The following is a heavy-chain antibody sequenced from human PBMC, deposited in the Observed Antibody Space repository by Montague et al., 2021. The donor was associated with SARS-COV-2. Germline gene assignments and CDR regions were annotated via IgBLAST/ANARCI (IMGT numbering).Heavy chain of an antibody. CDR3: ARVADYDVLTGFVTEGFDY. CDR2: ITYSGST. V-gene: IGHV4-34*01. CDR1: GGSFSGYC. D-gene: IGHD3-9*01. Sequence: SETLSLTCAVYGGSFSGYCWTWIRQPPGKGLEWIEEITYSGSTNYNPSLKSRVTVSVDTSKNQFSLNLRSVTAADTAIYYCARVADYDVLTGFVTEGFDYWGQGTLVTVSS. J-gene: IGHJ4*02.